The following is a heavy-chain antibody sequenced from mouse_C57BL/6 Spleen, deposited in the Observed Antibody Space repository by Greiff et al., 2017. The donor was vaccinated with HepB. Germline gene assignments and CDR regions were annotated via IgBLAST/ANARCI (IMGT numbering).Heavy chain of an antibody. J-gene: IGHJ2*01. CDR1: GYSITSGYY. V-gene: IGHV3-6*01. CDR3: ARNLDY. Sequence: EVQLQQSGPGLVKPSQSLSLTCSVTGYSITSGYYWNWIRQFPGNKLEWMGYISYDGSNNYNPSLKNRISITRDTSKNQFFLKLNSVTTEDTATYYCARNLDYWGQGTTLTVSS. CDR2: ISYDGSN.